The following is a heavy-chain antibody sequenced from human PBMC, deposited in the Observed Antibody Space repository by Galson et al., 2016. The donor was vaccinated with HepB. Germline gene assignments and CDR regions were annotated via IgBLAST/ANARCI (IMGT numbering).Heavy chain of an antibody. D-gene: IGHD2-2*01. V-gene: IGHV1-69*06. CDR2: ISPILATT. CDR1: GCTFSTIA. J-gene: IGHJ4*02. CDR3: AKNFRPAPGRGSDYFDY. Sequence: SVKVSCKASGCTFSTIAISWVRQAPGQGLEWMGGISPILATTDYAQNFQGRFTITADKATSTAYMELKSLRTEDTAIYYCAKNFRPAPGRGSDYFDYWGQGTLVTVSS.